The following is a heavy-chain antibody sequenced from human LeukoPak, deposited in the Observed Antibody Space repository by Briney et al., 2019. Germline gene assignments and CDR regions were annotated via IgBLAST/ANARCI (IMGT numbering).Heavy chain of an antibody. J-gene: IGHJ5*02. CDR1: GGSISSSSYY. Sequence: PSETLSLTCTVSGGSISSSSYYWGWIRQPPGKGLEWIGYIYYSGSTYYNPSLKSRVTISVDTSKNQFSLKLSSVTAADTAVYYCARDDSGFDPWGQGTLVTVSS. CDR3: ARDDSGFDP. D-gene: IGHD5-18*01. CDR2: IYYSGST. V-gene: IGHV4-30-4*08.